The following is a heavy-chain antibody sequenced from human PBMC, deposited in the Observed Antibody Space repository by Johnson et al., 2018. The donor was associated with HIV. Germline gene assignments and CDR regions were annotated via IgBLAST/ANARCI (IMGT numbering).Heavy chain of an antibody. CDR2: IKQGGSEK. V-gene: IGHV3-7*01. CDR3: ARDGSNFGAFDI. CDR1: GFTFSGYW. J-gene: IGHJ3*02. Sequence: VQLVESGGGVVQPGGSLRLSCVASGFTFSGYWMNWVRQAPGKGLEWVANIKQGGSEKYYVDSVKGRFTISRDNAKKSLYLQMNSLRAEDTAVYYCARDGSNFGAFDIWGQGTMVTVSS. D-gene: IGHD1-1*01.